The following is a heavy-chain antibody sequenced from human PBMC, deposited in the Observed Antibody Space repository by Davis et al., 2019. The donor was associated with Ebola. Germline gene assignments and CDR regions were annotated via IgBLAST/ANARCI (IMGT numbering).Heavy chain of an antibody. V-gene: IGHV4-59*01. CDR3: ARRDGSSGWYNYYGMDV. Sequence: MPSETLSLTCTASGCSISSYYWSWIRQPPGKGLEWIGYIYYSGSTNYNPSLKSRVTISVDTSKNQFSLKLSSVTAADTAVYYCARRDGSSGWYNYYGMDVWGQGTTVTVSS. CDR2: IYYSGST. J-gene: IGHJ6*02. D-gene: IGHD6-19*01. CDR1: GCSISSYY.